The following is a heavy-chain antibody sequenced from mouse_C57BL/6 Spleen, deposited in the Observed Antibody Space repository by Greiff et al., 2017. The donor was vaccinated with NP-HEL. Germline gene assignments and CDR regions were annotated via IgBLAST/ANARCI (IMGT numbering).Heavy chain of an antibody. CDR3: TRAYGNYGFAY. CDR2: ISSGGDYI. Sequence: VQLKESGEGLVKPGGSLKLSCAASGFTFSSYAMSWVRQTPEKRLEWVAYISSGGDYIYYADTVKGRFTISRDNARNTLYLQMSSLKSEDTAMYYCTRAYGNYGFAYWGQGTLVTVSA. D-gene: IGHD2-1*01. V-gene: IGHV5-9-1*02. J-gene: IGHJ3*01. CDR1: GFTFSSYA.